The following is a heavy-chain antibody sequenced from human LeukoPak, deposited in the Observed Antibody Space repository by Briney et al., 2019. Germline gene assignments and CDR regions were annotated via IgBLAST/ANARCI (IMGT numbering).Heavy chain of an antibody. V-gene: IGHV4-59*08. CDR2: IYYSGSA. J-gene: IGHJ6*02. Sequence: SETLSLTCTVSGGSISSYYWSWIRQPPGKGLEWIGYIYYSGSANYNPSLKSRVTMSVDTSKDQFSLKVSSVTAADTAVYYCARHGYYYYYGMDVWGQGTTVSVFS. CDR3: ARHGYYYYYGMDV. CDR1: GGSISSYY.